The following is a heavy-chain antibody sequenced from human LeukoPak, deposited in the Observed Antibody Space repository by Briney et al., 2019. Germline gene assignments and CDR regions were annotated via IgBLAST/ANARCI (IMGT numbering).Heavy chain of an antibody. CDR1: GGSISSYY. V-gene: IGHV4-59*01. D-gene: IGHD3-3*01. CDR2: IYYSGST. Sequence: PSETLSLTCTVSGGSISSYYWSWIRQPPGKGLEWIGYIYYSGSTNYNPSLKSRVTISVDTSKNQFSLKLSSVTAADTAVYYCARGYYDFWSGYPYPDYWGQGTLVTVSS. CDR3: ARGYYDFWSGYPYPDY. J-gene: IGHJ4*02.